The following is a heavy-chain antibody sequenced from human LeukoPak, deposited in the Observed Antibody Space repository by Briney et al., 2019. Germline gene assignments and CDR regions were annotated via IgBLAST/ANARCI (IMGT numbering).Heavy chain of an antibody. Sequence: SQTLSLTCTVSGGSISSGGYYWSWIRQHPGKGLEWIGYIYYSGSTYYNPSLKSRVTISVGTSKNQFSLKLSSVTAADTAVYYCARQGGSAYYYDSSGYYSREDYWGQGTLVTVSS. D-gene: IGHD3-22*01. CDR3: ARQGGSAYYYDSSGYYSREDY. CDR1: GGSISSGGYY. CDR2: IYYSGST. V-gene: IGHV4-31*03. J-gene: IGHJ4*02.